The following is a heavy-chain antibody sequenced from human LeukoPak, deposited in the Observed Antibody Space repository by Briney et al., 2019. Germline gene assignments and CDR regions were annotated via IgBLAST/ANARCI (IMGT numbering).Heavy chain of an antibody. CDR2: IGGSGGST. Sequence: PSETLSLTCAVYGGSFSGYYWSWVRQAPGKGLEWVSAIGGSGGSTYYADSVKGRFTISRDNSKNTLYLQMNSLRAEDTAVYYCAKGVPNYYDSSGTDYWGQGTLVTVSS. D-gene: IGHD3-22*01. CDR1: GGSFSGYY. J-gene: IGHJ4*02. CDR3: AKGVPNYYDSSGTDY. V-gene: IGHV3-23*01.